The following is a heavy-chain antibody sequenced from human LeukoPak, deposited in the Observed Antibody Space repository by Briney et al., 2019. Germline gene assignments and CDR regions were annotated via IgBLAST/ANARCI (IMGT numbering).Heavy chain of an antibody. CDR2: ISSSSTTI. D-gene: IGHD5-18*01. CDR1: GFTFSDYS. J-gene: IGHJ3*02. CDR3: ARDKGIKRSFDI. V-gene: IGHV3-48*04. Sequence: GGSLRLSCAASGFTFSDYSMNWVRQAPGKGLEWVSYISSSSTTIFYADSVKGRFTISRDNAKNTLYLQMNSLRAEDTAVYYCARDKGIKRSFDIWGQGTLVTVYS.